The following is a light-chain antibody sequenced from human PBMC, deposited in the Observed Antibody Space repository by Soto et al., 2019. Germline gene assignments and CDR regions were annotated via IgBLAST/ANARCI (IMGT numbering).Light chain of an antibody. V-gene: IGKV2-28*01. CDR1: QSLLHSNGYNY. CDR2: LGS. J-gene: IGKJ2*01. CDR3: IQSLQDPQT. Sequence: DIVMTQSPLSLPVTPGEPASISCRSSQSLLHSNGYNYLDWYLQKPGQSPQLLIYLGSGRASGVPDRFSGSGSGTDFTLKISRVEAEDVGVYYCIQSLQDPQTFGHGPKLQIK.